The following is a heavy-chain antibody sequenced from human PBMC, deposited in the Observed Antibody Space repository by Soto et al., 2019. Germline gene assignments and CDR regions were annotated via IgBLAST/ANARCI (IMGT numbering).Heavy chain of an antibody. CDR2: IWYDASHK. Sequence: QVQVVESGGGVVQPGTSLRLSCAASGFTFNNYGMHWVRQAPGKGLEWVAVIWYDASHKYYADSVKGRFTISRDNSKNTLYLQMSSLRGVDTAVYYCARDKTFGGTIGSAFDSWGQGTLVTVSS. V-gene: IGHV3-33*01. CDR3: ARDKTFGGTIGSAFDS. J-gene: IGHJ4*02. CDR1: GFTFNNYG. D-gene: IGHD3-16*01.